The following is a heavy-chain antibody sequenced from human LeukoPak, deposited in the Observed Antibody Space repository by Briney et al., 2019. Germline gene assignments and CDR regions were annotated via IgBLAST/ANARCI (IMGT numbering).Heavy chain of an antibody. Sequence: PGGSLRLSCAASGFTFSSYWMSWVRQAPGKGLEWVANIKQDGSEKYYVDSVKGRFTISRDNAKNSLYLQMNSLRAEDTAVYYCAREGIVGAIEFDPRGQGTLATVSS. J-gene: IGHJ5*02. CDR1: GFTFSSYW. CDR3: AREGIVGAIEFDP. CDR2: IKQDGSEK. D-gene: IGHD1-26*01. V-gene: IGHV3-7*01.